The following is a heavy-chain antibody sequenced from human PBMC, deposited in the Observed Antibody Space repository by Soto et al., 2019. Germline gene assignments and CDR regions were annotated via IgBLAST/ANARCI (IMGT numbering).Heavy chain of an antibody. J-gene: IGHJ4*02. CDR3: ARSRIQLFVY. D-gene: IGHD5-18*01. CDR2: ISSSGSTI. CDR1: GFTFSSYE. V-gene: IGHV3-48*03. Sequence: PGGSLRLSCAASGFTFSSYEMNWVRQAPGKGLEWVSYISSSGSTIYYADSVKGRFTISRDNAKNSLYLQMNSLRAEDTAVYYCARSRIQLFVYWGQGTLVTVSS.